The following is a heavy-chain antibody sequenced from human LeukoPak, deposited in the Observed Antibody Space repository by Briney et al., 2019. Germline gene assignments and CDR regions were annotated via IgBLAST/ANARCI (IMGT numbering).Heavy chain of an antibody. CDR3: ARGPRMITIFGVVSSSYYFDY. CDR2: INHSGST. CDR1: GGSFSGYY. Sequence: SENLSLTCAVYGGSFSGYYWSWIRQPPGKGLEWIGEINHSGSTNYNPSLKSRVTISVDTSKNQFSLKLSSVTAADTAVYYCARGPRMITIFGVVSSSYYFDYWGQGTLVTVSS. V-gene: IGHV4-34*01. J-gene: IGHJ4*02. D-gene: IGHD3-3*01.